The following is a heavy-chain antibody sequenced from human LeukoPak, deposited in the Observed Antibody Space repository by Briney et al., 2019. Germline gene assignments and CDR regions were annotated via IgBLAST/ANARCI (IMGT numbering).Heavy chain of an antibody. CDR3: ARDEGIAAAGTPFDY. D-gene: IGHD6-13*01. Sequence: PGGSLRLSCAASGFTFSSYWMSWVRQAPGKGLEWVANIKQDGSEKYYVDSVKGRFTISRDNAKNSLYLQMNSLRAEDTAVYYCARDEGIAAAGTPFDYWGQGTLATVSS. J-gene: IGHJ4*02. V-gene: IGHV3-7*01. CDR2: IKQDGSEK. CDR1: GFTFSSYW.